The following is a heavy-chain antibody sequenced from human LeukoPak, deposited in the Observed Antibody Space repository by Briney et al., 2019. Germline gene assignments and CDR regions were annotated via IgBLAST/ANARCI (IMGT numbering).Heavy chain of an antibody. Sequence: GGSLRLSCAASGLTFSTYWMSGVRQAPGKGLEWVANIKQDGSEKYYVDSVKGRFTISRDNSKNTLYLQMNSLRAEDTAVYYCAKDPRFSYCSSTTCAYAFDIWGQGTMVTVSS. CDR3: AKDPRFSYCSSTTCAYAFDI. D-gene: IGHD2-2*01. J-gene: IGHJ3*02. CDR1: GLTFSTYW. CDR2: IKQDGSEK. V-gene: IGHV3-7*05.